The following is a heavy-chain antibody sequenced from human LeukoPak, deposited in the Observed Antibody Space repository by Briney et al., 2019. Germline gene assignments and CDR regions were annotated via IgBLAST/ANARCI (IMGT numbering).Heavy chain of an antibody. CDR1: GGSTDNSHYY. D-gene: IGHD6-19*01. CDR2: IHYSGST. V-gene: IGHV4-39*01. CDR3: VRLASGLIDY. Sequence: SETLSLTCIVSGGSTDNSHYYWGWIRQPPGEGLEWIASIHYSGSTHYNPSLKSRVTISVDTSKNQFSLKLSSVTAADTAVYYCVRLASGLIDYWGQGTLVTDSS. J-gene: IGHJ4*02.